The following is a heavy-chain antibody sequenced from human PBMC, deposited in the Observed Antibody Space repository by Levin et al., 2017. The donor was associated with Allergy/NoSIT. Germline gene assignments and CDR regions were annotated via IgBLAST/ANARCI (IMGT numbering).Heavy chain of an antibody. V-gene: IGHV3-23*01. J-gene: IGHJ4*02. CDR3: AKVHSGSYCEFDY. Sequence: GESLKISCAASGFTFSSYAMSWVRQAPGKGLEWVSAISGSGGSTYYADSVKGRFTISRDNSKNTLYLQMNSLRAEDTAVYYCAKVHSGSYCEFDYWGQGTLVTVSS. CDR1: GFTFSSYA. D-gene: IGHD1-26*01. CDR2: ISGSGGST.